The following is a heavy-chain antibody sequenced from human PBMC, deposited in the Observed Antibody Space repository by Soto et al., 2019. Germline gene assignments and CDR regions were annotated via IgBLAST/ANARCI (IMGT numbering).Heavy chain of an antibody. D-gene: IGHD3-16*01. CDR1: GFTFSSYY. CDR2: VNEDGSEK. Sequence: WGSLRLSCAASGFTFSSYYMSWVRQAQGKGLEWVANVNEDGSEKYYVDSVKGRFTVSRDNAKNSLYLQMNSLRAEDTAVYYCARARGVDSWGQGTLVTVSS. CDR3: ARARGVDS. J-gene: IGHJ5*01. V-gene: IGHV3-7*03.